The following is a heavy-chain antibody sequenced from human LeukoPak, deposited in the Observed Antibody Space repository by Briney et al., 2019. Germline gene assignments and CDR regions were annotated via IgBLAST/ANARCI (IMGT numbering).Heavy chain of an antibody. V-gene: IGHV1-18*01. CDR2: ISAYNGNT. CDR1: GYTFTIYG. J-gene: IGHJ4*02. CDR3: ARDLGASHFDY. Sequence: ASVKVSCKASGYTFTIYGNSWVRQAPGQGPAWMGWISAYNGNTNYAQKLQGRVTMTTDTSTSTAYMELRSLRSDDTAVYYCARDLGASHFDYWGQGTLVTVSS. D-gene: IGHD1-26*01.